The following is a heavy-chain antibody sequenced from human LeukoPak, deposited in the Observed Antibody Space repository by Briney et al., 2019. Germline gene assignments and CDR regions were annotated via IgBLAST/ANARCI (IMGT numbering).Heavy chain of an antibody. D-gene: IGHD3-3*01. CDR1: GGSISTYY. Sequence: SETLSLTCTVSGGSISTYYWSWIRQPPGKGLEWIGDIFYGGSTNYNPSLKSRVTISVDTSKNQFSLKLSSVTAADTAVYYCARREWLGEYFQHWGQGTLVTVSS. J-gene: IGHJ1*01. CDR3: ARREWLGEYFQH. V-gene: IGHV4-59*01. CDR2: IFYGGST.